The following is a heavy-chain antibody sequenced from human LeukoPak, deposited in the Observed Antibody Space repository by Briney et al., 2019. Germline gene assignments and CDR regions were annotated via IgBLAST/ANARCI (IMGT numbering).Heavy chain of an antibody. CDR1: GGSISSYY. Sequence: PSETLSLTCTVSGGSISSYYWSWIRQPAGKGLEWIGRIYTSGSTNYNPSLKSRVTMSVDTSKNQFSLKLSSVTAADTAVYYCARHIAAAGTREYYYMDVWGKGTTVTVSS. J-gene: IGHJ6*03. CDR3: ARHIAAAGTREYYYMDV. D-gene: IGHD6-13*01. V-gene: IGHV4-4*07. CDR2: IYTSGST.